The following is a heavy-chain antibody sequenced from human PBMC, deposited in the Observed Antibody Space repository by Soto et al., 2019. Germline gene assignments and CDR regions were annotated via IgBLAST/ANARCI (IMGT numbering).Heavy chain of an antibody. CDR1: GDSFNDYY. D-gene: IGHD5-12*01. Sequence: VQLVQSGAEVKKPGASVKVSCKTSGDSFNDYYIHWVRQAPGQGLEWMGWINPNGGVTKYAQKFQGRVIVTRDTSIRTVYMELSSLRSDDTAVYYCARESGGATATLDYYYFYMDVWGKGTTVTVSS. J-gene: IGHJ6*03. CDR3: ARESGGATATLDYYYFYMDV. V-gene: IGHV1-2*02. CDR2: INPNGGVT.